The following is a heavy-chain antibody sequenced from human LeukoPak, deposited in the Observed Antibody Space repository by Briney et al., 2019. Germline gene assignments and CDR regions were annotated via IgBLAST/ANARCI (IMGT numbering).Heavy chain of an antibody. D-gene: IGHD3-10*02. Sequence: GGSLRLSCAASGFTFSSHEMNWVRQAPGKGLEWVSYISISGSTIYYADSVKGRFTISRDNARNSLHLQINSLRAEDTALYYCASGEVFGDLFDVYWGQGTLVTVSS. CDR1: GFTFSSHE. J-gene: IGHJ4*02. V-gene: IGHV3-48*03. CDR2: ISISGSTI. CDR3: ASGEVFGDLFDVY.